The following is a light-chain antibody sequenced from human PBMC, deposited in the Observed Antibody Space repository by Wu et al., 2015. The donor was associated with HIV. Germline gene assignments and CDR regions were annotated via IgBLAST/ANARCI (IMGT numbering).Light chain of an antibody. CDR1: QNIIIY. V-gene: IGKV3-11*01. J-gene: IGKJ5*01. Sequence: VLTQSPATLSLSPGETATLSCRASQNIIIYLAWYQQKPGQAPRLLIYDSSNRATGIPARFSGSGSGTDFTLTITSVEPEDYAVYYCQQRSSFGQGTRLDIK. CDR2: DSS. CDR3: QQRSS.